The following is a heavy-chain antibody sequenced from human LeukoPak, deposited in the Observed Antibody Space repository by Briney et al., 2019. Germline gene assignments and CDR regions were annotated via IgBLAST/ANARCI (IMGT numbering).Heavy chain of an antibody. CDR3: ARDNPTMYYFDY. CDR2: IYYSGST. CDR1: GGSISSGDYY. V-gene: IGHV4-30-4*01. J-gene: IGHJ4*02. Sequence: SETLSLTCTVSGGSISSGDYYWSWIRQPPGKGLEWIGYIYYSGSTYYNPSLKSRVTISVDTSKNQFSLKLSSVTAADTAVYYCARDNPTMYYFDYWGQGTLVTVSS. D-gene: IGHD5-24*01.